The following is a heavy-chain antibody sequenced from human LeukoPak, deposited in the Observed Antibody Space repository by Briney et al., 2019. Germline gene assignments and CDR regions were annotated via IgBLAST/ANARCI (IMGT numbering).Heavy chain of an antibody. Sequence: GGSLRLSCAASGFTSSSYAMSWVRQAPGKGLEWVSGISGSGGSTYYADSVKGRFTISRDNAKKSLFLQMNSLRAEDTAVYYCARGGEGLGSPYYAVDVWGQGTTVTVSS. J-gene: IGHJ6*02. CDR2: ISGSGGST. V-gene: IGHV3-23*01. CDR3: ARGGEGLGSPYYAVDV. CDR1: GFTSSSYA. D-gene: IGHD3-16*01.